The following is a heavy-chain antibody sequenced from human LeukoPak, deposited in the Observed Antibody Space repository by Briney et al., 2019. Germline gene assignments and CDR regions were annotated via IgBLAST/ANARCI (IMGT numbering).Heavy chain of an antibody. CDR3: ARENYYDSSGYGV. D-gene: IGHD3-22*01. CDR2: INHSEST. Sequence: SETLSLTCAVYGGSFSGYYWSWIRQPPGKGLEWIGEINHSESTNYNPSLKSRVTISVDTSKNQFSLKLSSVTAADTAVYYCARENYYDSSGYGVWGQGTLVTVSS. CDR1: GGSFSGYY. J-gene: IGHJ4*02. V-gene: IGHV4-34*01.